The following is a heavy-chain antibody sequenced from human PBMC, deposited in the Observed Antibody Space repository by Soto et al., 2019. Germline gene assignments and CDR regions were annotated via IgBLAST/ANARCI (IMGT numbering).Heavy chain of an antibody. J-gene: IGHJ3*02. CDR2: ISYDGSNK. D-gene: IGHD2-2*01. Sequence: QVQLVESGGGVVQPGRSLRLSCAASGFTFSSYGMHWVRQAPGKGLEWVAVISYDGSNKYYADSVKGRFTISRDNSKNTLYLQMNSLRAEDTAVYYCAKDFRGYCSSTSCSPDAFDIWGQGTTVTVSS. CDR1: GFTFSSYG. CDR3: AKDFRGYCSSTSCSPDAFDI. V-gene: IGHV3-30*18.